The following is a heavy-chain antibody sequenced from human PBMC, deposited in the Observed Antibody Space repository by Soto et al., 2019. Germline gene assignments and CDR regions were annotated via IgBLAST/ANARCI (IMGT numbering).Heavy chain of an antibody. V-gene: IGHV1-46*01. D-gene: IGHD2-2*02. Sequence: QVQLVQSGAEVKKPGASVKVSCKASGYTFTSYYMHWVRQAPGQGLEWMGIINPSGGSTSYAQKFQGSVTMTRDTSTSTVYMELSSLRSEDTAVYYCARADIVVVPAAIPVGYYYYGMDVWGQGTTVTVSS. CDR2: INPSGGST. CDR1: GYTFTSYY. CDR3: ARADIVVVPAAIPVGYYYYGMDV. J-gene: IGHJ6*02.